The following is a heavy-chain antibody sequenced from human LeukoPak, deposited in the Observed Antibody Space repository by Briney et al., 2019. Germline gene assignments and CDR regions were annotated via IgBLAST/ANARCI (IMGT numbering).Heavy chain of an antibody. V-gene: IGHV1-2*02. CDR3: ARDGYSSSWYTEGNWFDP. CDR2: INPNSGGT. Sequence: GASVKVPCKASGYTFTVYYMHWVRQAPAQGLEWMGGINPNSGGTNYAQKVQGRVTMTRDTSINTAYMELSRLRSDETAVYYCARDGYSSSWYTEGNWFDPWGQGTLVTVSS. D-gene: IGHD6-13*01. J-gene: IGHJ5*02. CDR1: GYTFTVYY.